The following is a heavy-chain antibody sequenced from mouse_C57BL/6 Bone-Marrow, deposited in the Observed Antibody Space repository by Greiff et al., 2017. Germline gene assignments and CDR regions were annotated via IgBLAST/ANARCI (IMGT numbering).Heavy chain of an antibody. D-gene: IGHD2-5*01. Sequence: SGAELARPGASVKLSCKASGYTFTSYGISWVKQRTGQGLEWIGEIYPRSGNTYYNEKFKGKATLTADKSSSTAYMELRSLTSEDSAVYFCARAYSNYGWFAYWGQGTLVTVSA. CDR1: GYTFTSYG. CDR3: ARAYSNYGWFAY. V-gene: IGHV1-81*01. J-gene: IGHJ3*01. CDR2: IYPRSGNT.